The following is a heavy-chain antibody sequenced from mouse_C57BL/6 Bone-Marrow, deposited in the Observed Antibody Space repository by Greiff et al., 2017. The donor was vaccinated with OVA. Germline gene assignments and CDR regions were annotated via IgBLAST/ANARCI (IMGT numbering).Heavy chain of an antibody. CDR2: IHPNSGST. J-gene: IGHJ3*01. CDR3: ARGDEYDYEAY. Sequence: QVQLQQPGAELVKPGASVKLSCKASGYTFTSYWMHWVKQRPGQGLEWIGMIHPNSGSTNYNEKFTSKATLTVDKSSSTAYMQLSSLTSEDSAVDYCARGDEYDYEAYWGQGTLVTVSA. V-gene: IGHV1-64*01. CDR1: GYTFTSYW. D-gene: IGHD2-4*01.